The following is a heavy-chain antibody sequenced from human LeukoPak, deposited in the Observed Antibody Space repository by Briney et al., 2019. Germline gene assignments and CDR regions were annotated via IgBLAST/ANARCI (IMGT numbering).Heavy chain of an antibody. V-gene: IGHV4-59*08. J-gene: IGHJ4*02. CDR1: GGSISSYY. CDR2: IYYSGST. CDR3: ARHIVGATLFDY. D-gene: IGHD1-26*01. Sequence: SETPSLTCTVSGGSISSYYWSWIRQPPGKGLEWIGYIYYSGSTNYNPSLKSRVTISVDTSKNQFSLKLSSVTAADTAVYYCARHIVGATLFDYWGQGTLVTVSS.